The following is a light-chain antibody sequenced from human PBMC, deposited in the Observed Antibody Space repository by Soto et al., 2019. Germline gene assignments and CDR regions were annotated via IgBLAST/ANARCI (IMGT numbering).Light chain of an antibody. Sequence: EIVLTQSPDTLSLSPGETAPLSCRASQSVDRYVAWYQQKVGQATRLLIYDASNRATGIPARFSGSGSGTDFTITISSLEPEDFAVYYCQQRSNWPTWTFGQGTNVDI. CDR3: QQRSNWPTWT. J-gene: IGKJ1*01. CDR1: QSVDRY. CDR2: DAS. V-gene: IGKV3-11*01.